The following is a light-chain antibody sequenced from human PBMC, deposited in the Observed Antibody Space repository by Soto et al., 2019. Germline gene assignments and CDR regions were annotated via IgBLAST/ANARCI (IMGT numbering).Light chain of an antibody. Sequence: NFMLTQPHSLSESPGKTVTISCTRSSGSIANNYVQWFQQRPGSSPNTVIYKDNQRPSGVPNRFSGSIDSSSNSASLTISGLQTEDEADYYCQSFDSSNQKWVFGGGTKLTVL. CDR2: KDN. CDR3: QSFDSSNQKWV. J-gene: IGLJ3*02. V-gene: IGLV6-57*01. CDR1: SGSIANNY.